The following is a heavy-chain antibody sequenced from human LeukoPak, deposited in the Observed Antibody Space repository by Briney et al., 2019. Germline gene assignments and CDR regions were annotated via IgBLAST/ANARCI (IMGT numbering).Heavy chain of an antibody. D-gene: IGHD3-9*01. CDR3: ARGNYDILTGYYPMDY. J-gene: IGHJ4*02. CDR2: IFHGGST. Sequence: SETLSLTCTVSGGSISSSSYYWGWIRQPPGKGLEWIGNIFHGGSTYYNPSLKSRVTMSVDTSKNQFSLRLSSVTAADTAVYYCARGNYDILTGYYPMDYWGQGTLVTVSS. V-gene: IGHV4-39*07. CDR1: GGSISSSSYY.